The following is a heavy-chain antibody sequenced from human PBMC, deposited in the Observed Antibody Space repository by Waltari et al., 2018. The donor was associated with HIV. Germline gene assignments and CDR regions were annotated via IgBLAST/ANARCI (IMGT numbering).Heavy chain of an antibody. D-gene: IGHD1-20*01. CDR2: IIPIFGTT. V-gene: IGHV1-69*01. CDR3: ARVTGITGNLHWFDP. CDR1: GDTFTTYG. Sequence: QVQLVQSGAEVKKPGSSVKVSCKASGDTFTTYGITWVRQAPGQGLEWMGGIIPIFGTTRFEQNCQGRVTITADESTSTAYMELSSLRSEDTAVYYCARVTGITGNLHWFDPWGRGTLVTVSS. J-gene: IGHJ2*01.